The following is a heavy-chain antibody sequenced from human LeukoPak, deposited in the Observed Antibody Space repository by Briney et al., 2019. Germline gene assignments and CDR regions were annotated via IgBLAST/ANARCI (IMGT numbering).Heavy chain of an antibody. CDR3: ARGQGRVVPAAMMFYYYGMDV. D-gene: IGHD2-2*01. CDR2: NIPIFGTA. Sequence: ASVKVSCKASGGTFSSYAISWVRQAPGQGLAWMGGNIPIFGTANYAQKFQGRVTITADESTSTAYMELSSLRSEDTAVYYCARGQGRVVPAAMMFYYYGMDVWGQGTTVTVSS. J-gene: IGHJ6*02. CDR1: GGTFSSYA. V-gene: IGHV1-69*13.